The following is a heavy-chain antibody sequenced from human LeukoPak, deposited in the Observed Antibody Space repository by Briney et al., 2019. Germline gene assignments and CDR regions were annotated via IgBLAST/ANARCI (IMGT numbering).Heavy chain of an antibody. D-gene: IGHD3-22*01. J-gene: IGHJ4*02. Sequence: GGALRLSCAAPGFTFSDYYMSWIRQAPGEGLEWGSYISSSGSTIYYADSVKGRFTISRDNAKNSLYLQMNSLRAEDTAVYYCARDRHYYDSSGYYWGQGTLVTVSS. V-gene: IGHV3-11*04. CDR1: GFTFSDYY. CDR3: ARDRHYYDSSGYY. CDR2: ISSSGSTI.